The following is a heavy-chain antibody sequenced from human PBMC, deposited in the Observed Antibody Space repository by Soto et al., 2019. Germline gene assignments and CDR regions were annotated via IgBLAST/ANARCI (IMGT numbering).Heavy chain of an antibody. Sequence: PSETLSLTCTVSGGSISSYYWSWIRQPPGKGLEWIGYIYYSGSTNYNPSLKSRVTISVDTSKNQFSLKLSSVTAADTAVYYCARSDVLRYFDWLLWPPLLFDYWGQGTLVTVSS. CDR3: ARSDVLRYFDWLLWPPLLFDY. CDR1: GGSISSYY. D-gene: IGHD3-9*01. V-gene: IGHV4-59*08. CDR2: IYYSGST. J-gene: IGHJ4*02.